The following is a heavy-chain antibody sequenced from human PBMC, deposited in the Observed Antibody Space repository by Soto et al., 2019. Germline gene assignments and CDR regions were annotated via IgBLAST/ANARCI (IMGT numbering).Heavy chain of an antibody. CDR1: GYTFTSYG. CDR2: ISAYNGNT. V-gene: IGHV1-18*01. CDR3: ARDFQDALGWAELAVWFDP. J-gene: IGHJ5*02. D-gene: IGHD2-8*02. Sequence: QVQLVQSGAEVKKPGASVKVSCKASGYTFTSYGISWVRQAPGQGLEWMGWISAYNGNTNYAQKLQGRVTMTTDTSTSTAYMELRRLRSDDTAVYYCARDFQDALGWAELAVWFDPWGQGTLVTVSS.